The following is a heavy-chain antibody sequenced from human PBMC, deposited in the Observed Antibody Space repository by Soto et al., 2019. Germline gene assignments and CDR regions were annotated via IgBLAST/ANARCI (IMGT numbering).Heavy chain of an antibody. J-gene: IGHJ5*02. V-gene: IGHV1-3*01. CDR1: GYTFTSYA. CDR2: INAGNGNT. Sequence: GASVKVSCKASGYTFTSYAMHWVRQAPGQRLEWMGWINAGNGNTKYSQKFQGRVTITRDTSASTAYMELSSLRSEDTAVYYCAKFYGGNSAHTYTIDPWGQGTLVTVSS. CDR3: AKFYGGNSAHTYTIDP. D-gene: IGHD2-21*02.